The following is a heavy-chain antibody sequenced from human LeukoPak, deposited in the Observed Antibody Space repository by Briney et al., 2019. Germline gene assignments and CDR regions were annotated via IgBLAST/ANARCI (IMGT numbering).Heavy chain of an antibody. J-gene: IGHJ3*02. D-gene: IGHD3-22*01. V-gene: IGHV3-23*01. CDR1: GFTFSSYA. CDR3: AKVPHNYYDSSGYSRNDAFDI. CDR2: ISGSGGST. Sequence: GGSLRLSCAASGFTFSSYAMSWVRQAPGKGLEGVSAISGSGGSTYYADSVKGRFTISRDNSKNTLYMQMNSLRAEDTAVYYCAKVPHNYYDSSGYSRNDAFDIWGQGTMVTVAS.